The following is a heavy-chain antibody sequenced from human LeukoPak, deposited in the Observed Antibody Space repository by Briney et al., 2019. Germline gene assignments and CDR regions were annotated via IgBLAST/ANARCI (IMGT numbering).Heavy chain of an antibody. V-gene: IGHV3-20*01. CDR1: GFTFDDYG. J-gene: IGHJ4*02. CDR2: INWNGGST. Sequence: GGSLRLSCAAPGFTFDDYGMSWVRQAPGKGLEWVSGINWNGGSTGYADSVEGRFTISRDNAKNSLYLQMNSLRAEDTALYHCARSGGYGEGVFSDYWGQGTLVTVSS. CDR3: ARSGGYGEGVFSDY. D-gene: IGHD5-12*01.